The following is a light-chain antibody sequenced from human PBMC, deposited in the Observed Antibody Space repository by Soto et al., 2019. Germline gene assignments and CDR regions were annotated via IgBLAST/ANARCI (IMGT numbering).Light chain of an antibody. CDR2: DAS. V-gene: IGKV3-20*01. Sequence: EMVLTQSPATLSVSPGGRATLSCRASQSISDTLAWYQQKPGQAPRLLIYDASRRATGIPDRFSGSGSGTDFTLTISRLEPEDFAVYYCQQYGSTPRTFGQGTKVDIK. J-gene: IGKJ1*01. CDR1: QSISDT. CDR3: QQYGSTPRT.